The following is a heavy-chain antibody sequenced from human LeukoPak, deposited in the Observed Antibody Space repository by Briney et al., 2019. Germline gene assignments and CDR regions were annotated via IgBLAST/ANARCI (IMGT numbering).Heavy chain of an antibody. D-gene: IGHD3-10*01. V-gene: IGHV1-24*01. CDR3: ATKADYGSGSYSLDY. CDR1: GYTLTELS. J-gene: IGHJ4*02. CDR2: FDPEDGET. Sequence: ASVKVSCKVSGYTLTELSMHWVRQAPGKGLEWVGGFDPEDGETIYAQKFQGRVTMTEDTSTDTAYMELSSLRSEDTAVYYCATKADYGSGSYSLDYWGQGTLVTVSS.